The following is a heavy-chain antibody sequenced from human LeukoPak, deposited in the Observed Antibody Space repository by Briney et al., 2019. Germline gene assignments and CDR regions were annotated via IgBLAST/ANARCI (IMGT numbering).Heavy chain of an antibody. Sequence: NPGESLKISCKGSGYSFTSYWIGWVRQMPGKGLEWMGIIYPGDSDTRYSPSFQGQVTISADKSISTAYLQWSSLKASDTAVYYCARNYYDSSGYWVDAFDIWGQGTMVTVSS. CDR1: GYSFTSYW. J-gene: IGHJ3*02. D-gene: IGHD3-22*01. CDR2: IYPGDSDT. CDR3: ARNYYDSSGYWVDAFDI. V-gene: IGHV5-51*01.